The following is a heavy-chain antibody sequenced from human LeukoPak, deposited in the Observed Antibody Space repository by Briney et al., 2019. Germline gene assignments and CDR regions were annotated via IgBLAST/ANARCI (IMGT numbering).Heavy chain of an antibody. D-gene: IGHD1-26*01. CDR1: GGTFSSYA. V-gene: IGHV1-69*05. J-gene: IGHJ4*02. CDR3: ARDLAWDHTLDDY. CDR2: IIPIFGTA. Sequence: ASVKVSCKASGGTFSSYAISWVRQAPGQGLEWMGGIIPIFGTANYAQKFQGRVTITTDESTSTAYMELSSLRSEDTAVYYCARDLAWDHTLDDYWGQGTLVTVSS.